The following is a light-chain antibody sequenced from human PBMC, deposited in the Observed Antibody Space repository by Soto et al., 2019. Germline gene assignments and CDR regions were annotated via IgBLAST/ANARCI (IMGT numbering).Light chain of an antibody. CDR2: KAS. J-gene: IGKJ2*01. CDR1: QSISSW. V-gene: IGKV1-5*03. CDR3: QQYSSSWYT. Sequence: DLQMTQSPSTLSASVGDRVSITCRASQSISSWLAWYQQKPGKAPKLLIYKASSLESGVPSRFSGSGSGTELTLTITSMQPDDFATYYCQQYSSSWYTFVQGTKLEIK.